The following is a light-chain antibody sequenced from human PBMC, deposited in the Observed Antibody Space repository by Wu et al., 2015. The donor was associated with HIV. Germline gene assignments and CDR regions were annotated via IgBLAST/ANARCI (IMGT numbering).Light chain of an antibody. CDR2: DAS. J-gene: IGKJ4*01. V-gene: IGKV3-11*01. CDR1: QSVSSY. CDR3: QGRA. Sequence: EIVLTQSPATLSLSPGERATLSCRASQSVSSYLAWYQQKPGQAPRLLIYDASNRATGIPARFSGSGSGTDFTLTISSLEPEDFAVYYCQGRAFGGGTRVEI.